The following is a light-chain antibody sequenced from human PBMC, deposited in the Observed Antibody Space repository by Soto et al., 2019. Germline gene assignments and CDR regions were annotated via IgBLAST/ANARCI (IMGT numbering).Light chain of an antibody. J-gene: IGKJ3*01. CDR3: QQYNTWPLS. Sequence: EIVMTQSPATLSVSPGERATLSCRASQSVRSNLAWYQQKRGQAPRLLIYGASTRATGIPARFSGSGSGTEFTLTISGLQSEDFAVYYCQQYNTWPLSFGPGTKVDIK. CDR1: QSVRSN. V-gene: IGKV3-15*01. CDR2: GAS.